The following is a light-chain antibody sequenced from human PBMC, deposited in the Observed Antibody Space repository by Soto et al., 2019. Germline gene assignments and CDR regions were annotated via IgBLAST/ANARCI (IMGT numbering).Light chain of an antibody. CDR3: CAYAGINTVI. CDR2: RVT. V-gene: IGLV2-8*01. Sequence: QSVLTQPPSASGSPGQSVTISCTGTSSDVGGYNYVSWYQHHPGNAPQLLMCRVTERPSGVHDRFSGSKSGNTASLTVSGLQAEDEADYYCCAYAGINTVIFGGGTKLTVL. J-gene: IGLJ2*01. CDR1: SSDVGGYNY.